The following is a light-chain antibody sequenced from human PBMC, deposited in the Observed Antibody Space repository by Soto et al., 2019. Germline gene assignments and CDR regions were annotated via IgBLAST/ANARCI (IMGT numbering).Light chain of an antibody. Sequence: QSALTQPRSVSGSPGQSVTVSCTGTSRDVGIYHYVSWYQQRPGTAPKVMIYDVTKRPSGVPDRFSGSKSANTASLTISGLQADDEADYYCCSYAGNYTLLFGGGTKVTVL. V-gene: IGLV2-11*01. J-gene: IGLJ2*01. CDR1: SRDVGIYHY. CDR3: CSYAGNYTLL. CDR2: DVT.